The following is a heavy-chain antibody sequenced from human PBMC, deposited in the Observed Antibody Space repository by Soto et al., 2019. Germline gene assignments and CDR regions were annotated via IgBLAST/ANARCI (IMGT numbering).Heavy chain of an antibody. D-gene: IGHD3-16*01. CDR1: GFTFSSYA. CDR3: AKGVLSSHYAMEV. Sequence: GGSLRLSCAASGFTFSSYAMGWVRQAPGKGLDWVSVISGSGGITYSADSVKGRFAISRDFSDNTVYLQMNNLRVDDTAVYFCAKGVLSSHYAMEVWGQGTTVTVSS. J-gene: IGHJ6*02. CDR2: ISGSGGIT. V-gene: IGHV3-23*01.